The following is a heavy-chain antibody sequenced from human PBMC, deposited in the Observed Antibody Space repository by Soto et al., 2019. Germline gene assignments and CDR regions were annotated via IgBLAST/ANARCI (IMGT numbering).Heavy chain of an antibody. Sequence: KTSETLSLTCAVSGGSISSDSWWTWVRQPPGKGLEWIGEIYHSGSTNYSPSLKSRVTISVDKSKNQFSLKLSSVTAADTAVYYCAGRIATRPRPFWGQGTLVTVSS. CDR2: IYHSGST. CDR3: AGRIATRPRPF. J-gene: IGHJ4*02. V-gene: IGHV4-4*02. CDR1: GGSISSDSW. D-gene: IGHD6-6*01.